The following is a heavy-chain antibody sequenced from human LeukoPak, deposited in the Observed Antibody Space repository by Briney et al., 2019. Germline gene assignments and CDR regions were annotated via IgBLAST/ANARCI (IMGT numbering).Heavy chain of an antibody. J-gene: IGHJ4*02. CDR3: VKDRKPDSRYNFDY. Sequence: AGGSLRLSCAASGFTFSSYAMSWVRQAPGKGLEWVSVITGSSGLIYYADSVKGRFTISRDNSKNTLYLQMNSLRAEDTATYYCVKDRKPDSRYNFDYWGQGTLVTVSS. D-gene: IGHD5-12*01. CDR2: ITGSSGLI. V-gene: IGHV3-23*01. CDR1: GFTFSSYA.